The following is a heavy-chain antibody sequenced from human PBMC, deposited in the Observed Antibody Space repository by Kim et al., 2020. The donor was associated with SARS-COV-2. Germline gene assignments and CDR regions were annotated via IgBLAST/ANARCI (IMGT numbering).Heavy chain of an antibody. CDR3: AATYCSSTSCYTFGY. D-gene: IGHD2-2*01. J-gene: IGHJ4*02. Sequence: PSLKGRVTISVDTSKNQFSLKLSSVTAADTAVYYCAATYCSSTSCYTFGYWGQGTLVTVSS. V-gene: IGHV4-34*01.